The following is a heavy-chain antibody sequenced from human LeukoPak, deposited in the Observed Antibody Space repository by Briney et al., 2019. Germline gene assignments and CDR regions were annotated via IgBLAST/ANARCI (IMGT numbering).Heavy chain of an antibody. V-gene: IGHV1-69*01. CDR1: GGTFSSYA. Sequence: GASVKVSCKASGGTFSSYAISWVRQAPGQGLEWMGGIIPIFGTANYAQEFQGRVTITADESTSTAYMELSSLRSEDTAVYYCARDGVGYYDSSGYYYFQHWGQGTLVTVSS. CDR3: ARDGVGYYDSSGYYYFQH. D-gene: IGHD3-22*01. J-gene: IGHJ1*01. CDR2: IIPIFGTA.